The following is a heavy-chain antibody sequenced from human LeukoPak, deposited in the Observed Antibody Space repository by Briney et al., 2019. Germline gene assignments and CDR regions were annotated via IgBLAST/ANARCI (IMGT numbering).Heavy chain of an antibody. J-gene: IGHJ5*02. CDR1: GFTFPNFA. CDR2: ILNSGDTK. Sequence: GGSLRLSCAASGFTFPNFAMSWVRQAPGKGLEWISNILNSGDTKYYADSVKGRFTISRDNSKNILHLQMNSLRREDTAIYFCAKDGLRGYDSDHWGQGTLVAVSS. V-gene: IGHV3-23*01. CDR3: AKDGLRGYDSDH. D-gene: IGHD3-3*01.